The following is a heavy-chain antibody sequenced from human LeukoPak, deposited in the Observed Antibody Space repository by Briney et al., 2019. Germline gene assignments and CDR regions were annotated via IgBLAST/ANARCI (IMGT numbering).Heavy chain of an antibody. CDR1: GYTFTSYW. V-gene: IGHV5-51*01. CDR3: ARRPGTYYGSGSSFDY. J-gene: IGHJ4*02. CDR2: IYPGDSDT. D-gene: IGHD3-10*01. Sequence: GESLKISCKGSGYTFTSYWISWVRQMPGKGLEWMGIIYPGDSDTRYSPSFQGQVTISADKSISTAYLQWSSLKASDTAMYYCARRPGTYYGSGSSFDYWGQGTLVTVSS.